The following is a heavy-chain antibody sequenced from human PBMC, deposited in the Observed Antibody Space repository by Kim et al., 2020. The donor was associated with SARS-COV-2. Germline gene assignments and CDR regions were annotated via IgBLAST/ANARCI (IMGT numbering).Heavy chain of an antibody. CDR2: ISKDGRGE. V-gene: IGHV3-7*03. J-gene: IGHJ4*02. D-gene: IGHD2-8*02. CDR1: GFTVSSYY. Sequence: GGSLRLSCAASGFTVSSYYMSWVRQAPGKGLEWVAKISKDGRGEESVASEKGRTTFSNTTTNTSHYLQKNSRGAETAAVYCSRRHRSCWCHCYFDPWARG. CDR3: RRHRSCWCHCYFDP.